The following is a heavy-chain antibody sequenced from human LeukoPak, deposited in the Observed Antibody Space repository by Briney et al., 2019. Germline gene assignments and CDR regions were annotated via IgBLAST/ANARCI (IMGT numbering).Heavy chain of an antibody. CDR2: IYSGGST. V-gene: IGHV3-66*01. Sequence: GGSLRLSLAASGFTVSSNYMSWVRQAPGKGLEWVSVIYSGGSTYYADSVKGRFTISRDNSKNTLYLQMNSLRAEDTAVYYCAKDRGGYSSGWYPFDYWGQGTLVTVSS. CDR1: GFTVSSNY. J-gene: IGHJ4*02. D-gene: IGHD6-19*01. CDR3: AKDRGGYSSGWYPFDY.